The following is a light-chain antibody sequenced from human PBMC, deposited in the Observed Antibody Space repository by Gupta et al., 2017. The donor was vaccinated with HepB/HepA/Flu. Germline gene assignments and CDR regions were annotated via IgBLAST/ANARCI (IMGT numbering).Light chain of an antibody. CDR1: QKIQSNF. J-gene: IGKJ2*03. Sequence: EIVLTQSPGTLSLSLGDRATLSCRASQKIQSNFLAWYQQKAGQTPRLLIYGASSRPTGITDRFVGSGSGTEFTLTINRLEPEDFAVYYCQEYWRSPSYSFGQGTKLEIK. CDR2: GAS. CDR3: QEYWRSPSYS. V-gene: IGKV3-20*01.